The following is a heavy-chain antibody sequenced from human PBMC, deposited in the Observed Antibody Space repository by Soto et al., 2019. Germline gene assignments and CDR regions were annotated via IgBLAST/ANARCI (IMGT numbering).Heavy chain of an antibody. CDR2: INHSGST. V-gene: IGHV4-34*01. CDR1: GGSFSGYY. Sequence: QVQLQQWGAGLLKPSETLSLTCAVYGGSFSGYYWSWIRQPPGKGLEWIGEINHSGSTNYNPSLKSRVTISVDTSKNQVSLKLSSVTAADTAVYYCARGLRTVRGAFDIWGQGTMVTVSS. D-gene: IGHD4-17*01. J-gene: IGHJ3*02. CDR3: ARGLRTVRGAFDI.